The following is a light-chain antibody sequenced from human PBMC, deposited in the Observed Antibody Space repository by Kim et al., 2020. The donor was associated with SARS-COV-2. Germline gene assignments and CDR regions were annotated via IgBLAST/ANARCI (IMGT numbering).Light chain of an antibody. CDR3: QQSSYSPRT. V-gene: IGKV3-20*01. Sequence: SPGDRATLSCRARQTVTKDYLAWYQQKPGQAPRLLIYDASYRATGTPDRFSGSGSGTDFTLTISRLEPEDFAVYYCQQSSYSPRTFGQGTKVDIK. CDR2: DAS. J-gene: IGKJ1*01. CDR1: QTVTKDY.